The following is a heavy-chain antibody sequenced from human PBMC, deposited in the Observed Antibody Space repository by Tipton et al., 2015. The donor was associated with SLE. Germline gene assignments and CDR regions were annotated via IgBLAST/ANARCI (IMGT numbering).Heavy chain of an antibody. V-gene: IGHV4-59*01. Sequence: GSLRLSCTVSGGSISSYYWSWIRQPPGKGLEWIGYIYYSGSTNYNPSLKSRVTISVDTSKNQFSLKLSSVTAAYTAVYYCARDRSSGPVDWGQGTLVTVSS. CDR1: GGSISSYY. J-gene: IGHJ4*02. CDR3: ARDRSSGPVD. CDR2: IYYSGST. D-gene: IGHD6-19*01.